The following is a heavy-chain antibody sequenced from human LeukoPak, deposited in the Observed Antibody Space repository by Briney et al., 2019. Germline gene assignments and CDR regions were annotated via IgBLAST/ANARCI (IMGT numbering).Heavy chain of an antibody. V-gene: IGHV4-4*07. CDR1: AGSVSSYY. CDR2: IYTSGST. Sequence: PSEPRPTPCTIAAGSVSSYYWSWIRQPAGKGLEWIGRIYTSGSTNYNPSLKSRVTMSVDTSKNQFSLKLSSVTAADTAVYYCARGQVAGTHYFDYWGQGTLVTVSS. D-gene: IGHD6-19*01. CDR3: ARGQVAGTHYFDY. J-gene: IGHJ4*02.